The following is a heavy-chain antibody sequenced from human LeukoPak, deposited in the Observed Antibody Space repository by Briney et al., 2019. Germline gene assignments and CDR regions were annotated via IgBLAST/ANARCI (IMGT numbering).Heavy chain of an antibody. CDR2: VYYNGNT. V-gene: IGHV4-39*01. CDR3: AKYQSGTMLDY. D-gene: IGHD6-13*01. CDR1: GDSFSRDNYY. Sequence: PSETLSLTCTISGDSFSRDNYYWGLVRQPPGKGLEWIGTVYYNGNTQYNPSLKSQVTISGDTSKNQFSLRLRSVTAADTAVYYCAKYQSGTMLDYWGQGILVTVSS. J-gene: IGHJ4*02.